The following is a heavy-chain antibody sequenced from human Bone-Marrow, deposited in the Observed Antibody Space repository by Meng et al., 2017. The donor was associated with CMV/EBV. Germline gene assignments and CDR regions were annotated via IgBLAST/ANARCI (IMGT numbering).Heavy chain of an antibody. CDR2: ISSDSAYI. V-gene: IGHV3-21*01. Sequence: GGSLRLSCAVSGFTFSNDYVAWVRQAPGKGLEWVSCISSDSAYIYYADFLKGRFTISRDNAKNSLYLQMNSLRAEDTAVYYCARLIYGDYESHYYYGMEVWGQGTTVTVYS. CDR1: GFTFSNDY. D-gene: IGHD4-17*01. CDR3: ARLIYGDYESHYYYGMEV. J-gene: IGHJ6*02.